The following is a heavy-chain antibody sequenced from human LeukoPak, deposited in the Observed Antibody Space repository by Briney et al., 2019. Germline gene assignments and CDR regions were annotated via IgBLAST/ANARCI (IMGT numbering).Heavy chain of an antibody. D-gene: IGHD3-22*01. CDR2: INPSGGST. CDR3: ARGHSSGYYTGPLDY. V-gene: IGHV1-46*01. J-gene: IGHJ4*02. CDR1: GYTFTSYY. Sequence: ASVKVSCKASGYTFTSYYMHWVRQAPGQGLEWMAIINPSGGSTSYAQKFQGRVTMTRDTSASTVYMELYSLRSEDTAVYYCARGHSSGYYTGPLDYWGQGTLVTVSS.